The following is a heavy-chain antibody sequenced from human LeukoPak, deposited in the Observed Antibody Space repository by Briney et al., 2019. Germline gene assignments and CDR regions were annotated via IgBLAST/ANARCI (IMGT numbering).Heavy chain of an antibody. CDR1: GGSFSGYY. CDR2: INHSGST. V-gene: IGHV4-34*01. D-gene: IGHD5-12*01. J-gene: IGHJ4*02. CDR3: ARGRGYSGYAYFDY. Sequence: SETLSLTCAVYGGSFSGYYWSWIRQPPGKGLEWIGEINHSGSTNYNPSLKSRVTISVGASKNQFSLKLSSVTAADTAVYYCARGRGYSGYAYFDYWGQGTLVTVSS.